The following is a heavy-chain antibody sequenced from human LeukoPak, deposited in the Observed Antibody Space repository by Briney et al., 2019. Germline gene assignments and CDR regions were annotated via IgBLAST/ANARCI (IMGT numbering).Heavy chain of an antibody. J-gene: IGHJ6*03. CDR2: IKQDGSEK. Sequence: GGSLRLSCAASGFTFSSYWMSWVRQAPGKGLEWVANIKQDGSEKYYVDSVKGRFTISRDNAKNSLYLQMNSPRAEDTAVYYCARDRGEMATINYYYYYYMDVWGKGTTVTVSS. V-gene: IGHV3-7*01. CDR1: GFTFSSYW. D-gene: IGHD5-24*01. CDR3: ARDRGEMATINYYYYYYMDV.